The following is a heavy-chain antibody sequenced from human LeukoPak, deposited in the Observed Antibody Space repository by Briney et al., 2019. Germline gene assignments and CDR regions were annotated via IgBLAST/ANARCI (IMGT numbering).Heavy chain of an antibody. CDR1: GFTFSSYS. CDR2: ISSSSSTI. J-gene: IGHJ4*02. CDR3: ARDSSTASWVAYYYGSGTFDY. Sequence: PGGSLRLSCAASGFTFSSYSMNWVRQAPGKGLEWVSYISSSSSTIYYADSVKGRFTISRDNAKNTLYLQMNSLRAEDTAVYYCARDSSTASWVAYYYGSGTFDYWGQGTLVTVSS. V-gene: IGHV3-48*01. D-gene: IGHD3-10*01.